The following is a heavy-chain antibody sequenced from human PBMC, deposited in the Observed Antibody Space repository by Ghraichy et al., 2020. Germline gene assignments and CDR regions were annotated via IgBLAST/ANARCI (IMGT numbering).Heavy chain of an antibody. CDR3: AKDYRGWLWDVFDI. CDR2: ISASGGST. J-gene: IGHJ3*02. CDR1: GFTFNRSA. D-gene: IGHD5-24*01. V-gene: IGHV3-23*01. Sequence: LSLTCEASGFTFNRSAMSWVCQAPGKGLEWVSVISASGGSTFYADSVKGRFTISRDNSKNTLYLRMNSLRVEDTAIYYCAKDYRGWLWDVFDIWGQGTTVTVSS.